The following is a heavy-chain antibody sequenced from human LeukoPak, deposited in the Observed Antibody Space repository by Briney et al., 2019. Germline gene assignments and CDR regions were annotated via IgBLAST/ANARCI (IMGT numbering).Heavy chain of an antibody. CDR2: IYYSGNI. D-gene: IGHD6-19*01. CDR1: GGSVSGYY. V-gene: IGHV4-59*02. J-gene: IGHJ3*02. CDR3: ARGRKWLPRGAFDI. Sequence: SETLSLTCTVSGGSVSGYYWSWIRRPPGKGLEWIGYIYYSGNINYNPSLKSRVTISVDTSKNQFSLKLSSVTAADTAVYYCARGRKWLPRGAFDIWGQGTMVTVSS.